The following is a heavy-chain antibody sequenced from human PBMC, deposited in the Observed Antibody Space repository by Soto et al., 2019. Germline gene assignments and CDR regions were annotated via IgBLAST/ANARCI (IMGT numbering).Heavy chain of an antibody. D-gene: IGHD3-3*01. CDR3: ARESRFMDWFSINWFDP. CDR2: ISSSSSTI. Sequence: EVQLVESGGGLVPPGGSLRLSCAASGFTFSSYSMNWVRQAPGKGQAWVAYISSSSSTIYYADSVKGRITISRDNAKKSLYVHMNSLRDVKTALYYCARESRFMDWFSINWFDPCGQGTLVTDSS. V-gene: IGHV3-48*02. CDR1: GFTFSSYS. J-gene: IGHJ5*02.